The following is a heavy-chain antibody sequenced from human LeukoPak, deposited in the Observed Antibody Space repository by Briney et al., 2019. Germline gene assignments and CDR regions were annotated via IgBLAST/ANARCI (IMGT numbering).Heavy chain of an antibody. J-gene: IGHJ6*02. CDR1: GFTFSSYW. V-gene: IGHV3-7*01. CDR2: IKQDGSEK. D-gene: IGHD3-3*01. Sequence: GGSLRLSCAASGFTFSSYWMSWVRQAPGKGLEWVANIKQDGSEKYYVDSVKGRFTISRDNAKNSLYLQMNSLRAEDTAVYYCAKDLTDYDFWSGYPNYYYYGMDVWGQGTTVTVSS. CDR3: AKDLTDYDFWSGYPNYYYYGMDV.